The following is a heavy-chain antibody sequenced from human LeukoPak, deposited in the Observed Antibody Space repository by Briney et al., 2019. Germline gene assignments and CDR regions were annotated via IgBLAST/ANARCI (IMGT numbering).Heavy chain of an antibody. V-gene: IGHV3-48*04. CDR3: ARDAYFYSSDQ. Sequence: GGSLRLSCEPSGFTFSSYSMNWVRQAPGKGLEWVSFISSASDIIYYADSVKGRFTVSRDNTKNSLYLQMNSLRVEDTAVYYCARDAYFYSSDQWGRGTLVTVSS. J-gene: IGHJ4*02. D-gene: IGHD2-21*01. CDR1: GFTFSSYS. CDR2: ISSASDII.